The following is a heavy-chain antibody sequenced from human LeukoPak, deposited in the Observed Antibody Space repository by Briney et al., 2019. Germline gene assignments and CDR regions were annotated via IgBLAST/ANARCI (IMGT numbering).Heavy chain of an antibody. CDR1: GFTFSSYG. V-gene: IGHV3-21*01. D-gene: IGHD5-12*01. CDR3: ASTSPAGSGYDY. CDR2: ISSSSSYI. J-gene: IGHJ4*02. Sequence: GGSLRLSCAASGFTFSSYGMHWVRQAPGKGLEWVSSISSSSSYIYYADSVKGRFTISRDNAKNSLYLQMNSLRAEDTAVYYCASTSPAGSGYDYWGQGTLVAVSS.